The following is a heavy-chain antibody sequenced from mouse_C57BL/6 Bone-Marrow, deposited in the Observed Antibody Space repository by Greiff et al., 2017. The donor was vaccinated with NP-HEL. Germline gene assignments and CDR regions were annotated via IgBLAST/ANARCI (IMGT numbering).Heavy chain of an antibody. CDR3: ARAFGSSWGYAMDY. V-gene: IGHV1-64*01. CDR2: IHPNSGST. CDR1: GYTFTSYW. Sequence: QVQLQQPGAELVKPGASVKLSCKASGYTFTSYWMHWVKQRPGQGLEWIGMIHPNSGSTNYNEKFKSKATLTVDKSSSTAYMQLSSLTSEDSAVYYCARAFGSSWGYAMDYWGQGTSVTVSS. J-gene: IGHJ4*01. D-gene: IGHD1-1*01.